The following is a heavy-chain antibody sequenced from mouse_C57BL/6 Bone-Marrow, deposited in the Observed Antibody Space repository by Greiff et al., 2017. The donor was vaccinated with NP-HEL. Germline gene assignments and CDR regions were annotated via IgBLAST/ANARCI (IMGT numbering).Heavy chain of an antibody. J-gene: IGHJ3*01. CDR2: IDPENGDT. V-gene: IGHV14-4*01. CDR3: TTVITTVVAPFAY. Sequence: EVQLQQSGAELVRPGASVKLSCTASGFNIKDDYMHWVKQRPEQGLEWIGWIDPENGDTEYASKFQGQATITADTSSNTAYLQLSSLTSEDTAVYYCTTVITTVVAPFAYWGQGTLVTVSA. CDR1: GFNIKDDY. D-gene: IGHD1-1*01.